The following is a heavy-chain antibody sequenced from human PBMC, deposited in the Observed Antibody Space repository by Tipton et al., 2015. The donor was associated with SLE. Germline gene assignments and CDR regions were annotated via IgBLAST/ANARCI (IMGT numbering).Heavy chain of an antibody. V-gene: IGHV4-4*07. J-gene: IGHJ4*02. Sequence: TLSLTCTVSGGSISSYYWSWIRQPAGKGLEWIGHIYTSGSTNYNPSLKTRVTISVDMSKNQFSLKLTSVTAADTAVYYCARLAVAGMWYYFDFWGQGAPVTVSS. D-gene: IGHD6-19*01. CDR1: GGSISSYY. CDR2: IYTSGST. CDR3: ARLAVAGMWYYFDF.